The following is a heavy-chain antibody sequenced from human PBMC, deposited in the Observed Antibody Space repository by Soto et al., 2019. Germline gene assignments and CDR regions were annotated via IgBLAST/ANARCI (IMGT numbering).Heavy chain of an antibody. Sequence: QVQLQESGPGLAETLSLTCTVSGVSITSGDYYWNWIRQPPGKGLEWIGNIDYRGNTYYNPSLKSRLTMSLGTSKNQFSLKLTSVTAADTAVYYCASFGVASMNWFDPWGQGTLVTVSS. D-gene: IGHD3-3*01. CDR2: IDYRGNT. V-gene: IGHV4-30-4*01. CDR1: GVSITSGDYY. CDR3: ASFGVASMNWFDP. J-gene: IGHJ5*02.